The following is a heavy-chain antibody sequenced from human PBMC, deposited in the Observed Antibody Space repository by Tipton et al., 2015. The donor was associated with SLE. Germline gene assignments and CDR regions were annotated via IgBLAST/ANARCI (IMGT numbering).Heavy chain of an antibody. CDR1: GYSFTSYW. Sequence: VQLVPSGAEVKKPGESLRISCKGSGYSFTSYWISWVRQMPGKGLEWMGRIDPSDSYTNYSPSFQGHVTISADTSINTAYLQWSSLRASDSAMYYCARHGEHAAGGNYWGQGTLVTVSS. J-gene: IGHJ4*02. CDR2: IDPSDSYT. D-gene: IGHD1-26*01. CDR3: ARHGEHAAGGNY. V-gene: IGHV5-10-1*01.